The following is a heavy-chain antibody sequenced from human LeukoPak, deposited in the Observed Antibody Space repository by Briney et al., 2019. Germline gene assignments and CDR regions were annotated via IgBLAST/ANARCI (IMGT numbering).Heavy chain of an antibody. J-gene: IGHJ3*02. CDR1: GFTFSSYA. Sequence: PGGSLRLSCAASGFTFSSYAMTWVRQAPGKGLEWVSAISGSGVSTYYADSVKGRFTISRDNSKNTLFLQMSSLRAEDTAVYYCAGSDAFDIWGQGTMVTVSS. V-gene: IGHV3-23*01. CDR3: AGSDAFDI. CDR2: ISGSGVST.